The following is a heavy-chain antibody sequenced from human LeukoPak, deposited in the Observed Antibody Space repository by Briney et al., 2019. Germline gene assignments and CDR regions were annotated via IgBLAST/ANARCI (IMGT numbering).Heavy chain of an antibody. Sequence: SETLSLTCTVSGDSIRSNNYYWGWIHQPPGKGLEWIGSIYDTGSTFYNPSLKSRVIISVDTSKNQFSPKLSSVTAADTAVYYCQSRFLEWLLGYWGQGTLVTVSS. V-gene: IGHV4-39*01. D-gene: IGHD3-3*01. CDR2: IYDTGST. CDR1: GDSIRSNNYY. J-gene: IGHJ4*02. CDR3: QSRFLEWLLGY.